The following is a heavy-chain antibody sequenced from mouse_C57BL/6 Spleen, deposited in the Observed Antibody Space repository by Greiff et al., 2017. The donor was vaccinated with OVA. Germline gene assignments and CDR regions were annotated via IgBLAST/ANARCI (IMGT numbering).Heavy chain of an antibody. D-gene: IGHD2-1*01. CDR3: ATLYGNYGYFDV. CDR2: INPYNGGT. Sequence: EVQLQQSGPVLVKPGASVKMSCKASGYTFTDYYMNWVKQSHGKSLEWIGVINPYNGGTSYNQKFKGKATLTVDKSSSTAYMELNSLTSEYSAVYYCATLYGNYGYFDVWGTGTTVTVSS. CDR1: GYTFTDYY. V-gene: IGHV1-19*01. J-gene: IGHJ1*03.